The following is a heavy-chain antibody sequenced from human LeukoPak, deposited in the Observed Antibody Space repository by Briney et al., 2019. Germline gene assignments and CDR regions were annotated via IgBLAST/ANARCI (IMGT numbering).Heavy chain of an antibody. CDR3: ARGRDYDILTGYSVTTHFDY. CDR1: GGSFSGYY. D-gene: IGHD3-9*01. V-gene: IGHV4-34*01. Sequence: SETLSLTCAVYGGSFSGYYWSWIRQPPGKGLEWIGGINHSGSTNYNPSLKSRVTISVDTSKNQFSLKLSSVTAADTAVYYCARGRDYDILTGYSVTTHFDYWGLGTLVTVSS. J-gene: IGHJ4*02. CDR2: INHSGST.